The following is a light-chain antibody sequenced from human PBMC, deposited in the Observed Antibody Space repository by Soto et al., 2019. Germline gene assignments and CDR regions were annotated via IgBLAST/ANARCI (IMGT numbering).Light chain of an antibody. J-gene: IGLJ1*01. CDR2: DDG. CDR1: NIGGKS. V-gene: IGLV3-21*02. Sequence: SYELTQRPSVSVAPGQTARITCGGNNIGGKSLHWYQQKPGQAPVLVVYDDGDRPSGIPERFSGSNSGNTATLSISRVEAGDEADYYCQVWDNTYDHYVFGTGTKLTVL. CDR3: QVWDNTYDHYV.